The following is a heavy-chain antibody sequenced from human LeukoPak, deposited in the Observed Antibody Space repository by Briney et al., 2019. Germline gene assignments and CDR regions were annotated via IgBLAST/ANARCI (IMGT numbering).Heavy chain of an antibody. CDR3: AKEIYYYGSGRFMDV. D-gene: IGHD3-10*01. J-gene: IGHJ6*02. CDR1: GFTFSSYG. CDR2: IRYDGSNK. V-gene: IGHV3-30*02. Sequence: GGSLRLSCAASGFTFSSYGMHWVRQAPGKGPEWVAFIRYDGSNKCYADSVKGRFTISRDSSKNTLYLQMNSLRAEDTAVYYCAKEIYYYGSGRFMDVWGQGTTVTVSS.